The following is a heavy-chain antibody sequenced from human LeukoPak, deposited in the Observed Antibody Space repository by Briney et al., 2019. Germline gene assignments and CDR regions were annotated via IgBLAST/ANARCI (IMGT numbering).Heavy chain of an antibody. CDR1: SGSFSGYY. CDR2: INDSGST. Sequence: PSETLSLTCAVYSGSFSGYYWSWIRQPPEKGLEWIGEINDSGSTNYNPSLKSRVTMSVDTSKNQFSLKLSSVTAADTAVYYCARDGDYGDGDYWGQGTLVTVSS. D-gene: IGHD4-17*01. CDR3: ARDGDYGDGDY. J-gene: IGHJ4*02. V-gene: IGHV4-34*01.